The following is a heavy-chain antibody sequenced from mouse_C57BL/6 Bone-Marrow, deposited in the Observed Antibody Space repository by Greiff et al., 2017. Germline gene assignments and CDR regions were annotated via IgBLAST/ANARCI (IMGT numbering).Heavy chain of an antibody. Sequence: EVQRVESGGGLVKPGGSLKLSCAASGFTFSSYAMPWVRQTPEKSLEWVATISDGGSYTNYPDNVKGRFTISRDNAKNNLYMQMSHLKSEDTAMYYCARDRELGPFAYWGQGTLVTVSA. CDR1: GFTFSSYA. D-gene: IGHD4-1*01. J-gene: IGHJ3*01. CDR2: ISDGGSYT. CDR3: ARDRELGPFAY. V-gene: IGHV5-4*01.